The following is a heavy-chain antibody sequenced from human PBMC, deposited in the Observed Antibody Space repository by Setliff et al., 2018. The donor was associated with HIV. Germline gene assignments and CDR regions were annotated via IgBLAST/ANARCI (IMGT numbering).Heavy chain of an antibody. Sequence: PGESLKISCWVSGYNFTSSWIGWVRQMPGKGLESVGIIYPGDSDTRYSPSFQGQVTISADKSISTAYLQWSSLKASDTAMYYCARLLAGTGSYCFDYWGQGTLVTVSS. D-gene: IGHD1-26*01. CDR2: IYPGDSDT. CDR1: GYNFTSSW. CDR3: ARLLAGTGSYCFDY. J-gene: IGHJ4*02. V-gene: IGHV5-51*01.